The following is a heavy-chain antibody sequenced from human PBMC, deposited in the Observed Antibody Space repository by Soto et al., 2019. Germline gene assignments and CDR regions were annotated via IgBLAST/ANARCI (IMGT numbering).Heavy chain of an antibody. Sequence: QVQLQESGPGLVKPSETLSLTCTVSGGSISSYYWSWIRQPAGKGLEWIGHISTNGRTNYIPSLKSRITMSVDTSKNQFTLNLKFVTAADTAVYFCAKDQSGAADIWGQGTMVTVS. CDR3: AKDQSGAADI. CDR2: ISTNGRT. V-gene: IGHV4-4*07. D-gene: IGHD7-27*01. J-gene: IGHJ3*02. CDR1: GGSISSYY.